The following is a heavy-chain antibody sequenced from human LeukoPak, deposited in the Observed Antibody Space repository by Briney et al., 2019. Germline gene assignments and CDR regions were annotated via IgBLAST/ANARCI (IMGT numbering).Heavy chain of an antibody. V-gene: IGHV1-2*02. CDR3: ARTVVTPFWFDP. Sequence: APVKVSCKASGYTFTGYYMHWVRQAPGQGLEWMGWINPNSGGTNYAQKFQGRVTMTRDTSISTAYMELSRLRSDDTAVYYCARTVVTPFWFDPWGQGTLVTVSS. CDR1: GYTFTGYY. J-gene: IGHJ5*02. CDR2: INPNSGGT. D-gene: IGHD4-23*01.